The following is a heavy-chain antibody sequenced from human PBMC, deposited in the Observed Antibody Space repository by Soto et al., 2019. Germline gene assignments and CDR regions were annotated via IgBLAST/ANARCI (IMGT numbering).Heavy chain of an antibody. D-gene: IGHD2-15*01. CDR1: GYTFTGYY. V-gene: IGHV1-2*04. CDR3: ARGLRYSSGGSCYYYYYGMDV. Sequence: ASVKVSCKASGYTFTGYYMHWVRQAPGQGLEWMGWINPNSGGTNYAQKFQGWVTMTRDTSISTAYMELSRLRSDDTAVYYCARGLRYSSGGSCYYYYYGMDVWG. CDR2: INPNSGGT. J-gene: IGHJ6*02.